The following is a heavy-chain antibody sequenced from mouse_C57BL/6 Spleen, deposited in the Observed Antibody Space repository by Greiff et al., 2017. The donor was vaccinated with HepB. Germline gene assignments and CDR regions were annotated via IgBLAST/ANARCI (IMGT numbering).Heavy chain of an antibody. J-gene: IGHJ1*03. D-gene: IGHD1-1*01. CDR2: IDPENGDT. CDR3: TPEVVATRYFDV. CDR1: GFNIKDDY. V-gene: IGHV14-4*01. Sequence: EVQLQQSGAELVRPGASVKLSCTASGFNIKDDYMHWVKQRPEQGLEWIGWIDPENGDTEYASKFQGTATITADTSSNTAYLQISSLTSEDTAVYYCTPEVVATRYFDVWGTGTTVTVSS.